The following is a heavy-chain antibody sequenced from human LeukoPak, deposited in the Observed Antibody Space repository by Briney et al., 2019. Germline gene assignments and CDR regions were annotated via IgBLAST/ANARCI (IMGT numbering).Heavy chain of an antibody. CDR1: GFTSSTYS. CDR3: TKDVVPDSGWDLDY. V-gene: IGHV3-23*01. J-gene: IGHJ4*02. Sequence: PGGSLRLSCAASGFTSSTYSMTWVRQGPGKGLEWVSSIYPNGGSTFYADSVKGRFTISRDNSKNTLYLQMSSLRTEDTAIYYCTKDVVPDSGWDLDYWGQGTLVTVSS. D-gene: IGHD6-19*01. CDR2: IYPNGGST.